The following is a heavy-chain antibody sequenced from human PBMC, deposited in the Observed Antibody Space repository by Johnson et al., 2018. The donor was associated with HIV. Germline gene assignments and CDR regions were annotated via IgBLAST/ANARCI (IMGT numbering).Heavy chain of an antibody. J-gene: IGHJ3*01. V-gene: IGHV3-11*04. D-gene: IGHD1-26*01. CDR2: ISGGGSAI. Sequence: QMLLVESGGGLVQPGGSLRLSCAVSGFTFSDYYMSWIRQAPGKGLEWISYISGGGSAIYYADSVRGRFTISRDNAKNSLYLQMNSLRAEDTAVYYCARDRVGATAFDVWGQGTLVTVSS. CDR3: ARDRVGATAFDV. CDR1: GFTFSDYY.